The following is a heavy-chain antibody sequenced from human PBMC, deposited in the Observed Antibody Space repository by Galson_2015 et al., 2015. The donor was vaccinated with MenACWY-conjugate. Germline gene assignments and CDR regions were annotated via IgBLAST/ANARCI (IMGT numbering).Heavy chain of an antibody. CDR3: ARHPPGGRGMDV. V-gene: IGHV3-7*03. J-gene: IGHJ6*02. CDR2: INEDGSDK. Sequence: SLRLSCAASGFRFSSQWLSWVRQAPGKGPECVASINEDGSDKSYMDSVKGRFTISRDNAQNSLSLQMNSLSVEDTAVYYCARHPPGGRGMDVWGQGTTVTGSS. D-gene: IGHD1-26*01. CDR1: GFRFSSQW.